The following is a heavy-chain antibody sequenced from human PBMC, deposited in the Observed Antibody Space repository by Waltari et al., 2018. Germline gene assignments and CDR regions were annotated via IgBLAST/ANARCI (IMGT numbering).Heavy chain of an antibody. D-gene: IGHD1-7*01. Sequence: QVQLVESGGGVVQPGGSLRLSCAASGFTFNTVGIHWVRQAPGKGLEWVALISNDGTDKYYGDSVKGRFTISRDNSKNTLHLQMNTLRAEDTAVYYCAKGLWELPPYYYYVMDVWGQGTTVTVSS. J-gene: IGHJ6*02. CDR3: AKGLWELPPYYYYVMDV. CDR1: GFTFNTVG. V-gene: IGHV3-30*18. CDR2: ISNDGTDK.